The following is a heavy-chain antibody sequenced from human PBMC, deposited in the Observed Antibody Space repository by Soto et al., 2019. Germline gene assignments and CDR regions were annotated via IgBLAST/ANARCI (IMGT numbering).Heavy chain of an antibody. CDR1: GGSISSGDYY. J-gene: IGHJ4*02. D-gene: IGHD5-18*01. Sequence: PSETLSLTCTVSGGSISSGDYYWSWIRQPPGKGLEWIGYIYYSGSTYYNPSLKSRVTISVDTSKNQFSLKLSSVTAADTAVYYWARERVRQLWPNFDYWGQGTLVTFSS. CDR3: ARERVRQLWPNFDY. CDR2: IYYSGST. V-gene: IGHV4-30-4*01.